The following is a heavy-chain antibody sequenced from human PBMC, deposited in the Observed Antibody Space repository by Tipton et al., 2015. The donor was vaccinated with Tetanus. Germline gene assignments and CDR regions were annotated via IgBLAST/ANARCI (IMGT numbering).Heavy chain of an antibody. D-gene: IGHD4-11*01. CDR2: INPSGGST. CDR1: GYTFTSYY. Sequence: QLVQSGAEVKKPGASVEVSCKASGYTFTSYYMHWVRQAPGPGLEWMGIINPSGGSTSYAQKFQGRVTMTRDTSTSTVYMELSSLRSEDTAVYYCARGPTVTTAHYFYGMDVWGQGTTVTVSS. J-gene: IGHJ6*02. CDR3: ARGPTVTTAHYFYGMDV. V-gene: IGHV1-46*01.